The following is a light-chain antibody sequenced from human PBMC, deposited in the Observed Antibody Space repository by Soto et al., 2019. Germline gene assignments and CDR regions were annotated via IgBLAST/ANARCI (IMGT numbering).Light chain of an antibody. CDR1: QSVSSSY. CDR3: QQYGSSPPWT. CDR2: GAS. J-gene: IGKJ1*01. Sequence: IVLTQSPGTLSLSPGERATLSCRASQSVSSSYLAWYQQKPGQAPRLLIYGASSRATGIPDRFSSSGSGTDLPLTISRLEPEDFAVYYCQQYGSSPPWTFGQGTKVEIK. V-gene: IGKV3-20*01.